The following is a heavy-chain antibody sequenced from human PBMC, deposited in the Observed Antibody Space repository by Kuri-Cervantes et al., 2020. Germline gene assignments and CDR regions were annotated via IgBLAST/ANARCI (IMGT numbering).Heavy chain of an antibody. CDR2: IIPIFGTA. Sequence: AVKVSCKASGGTFSSYAISWVRPAPGQGLEWMGGIIPIFGTANYVQKFQGRVTITADESTSTAYMELSSLRSEDTAVYYCARGWNHTTTYYYYYGMDVWGQGTTVTVSS. J-gene: IGHJ6*02. V-gene: IGHV1-69*13. D-gene: IGHD1-14*01. CDR1: GGTFSSYA. CDR3: ARGWNHTTTYYYYYGMDV.